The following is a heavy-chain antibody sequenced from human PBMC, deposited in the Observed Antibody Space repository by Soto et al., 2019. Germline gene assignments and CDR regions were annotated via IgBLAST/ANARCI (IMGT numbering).Heavy chain of an antibody. Sequence: ASVKVSCKASGYTFTGYYIHWVRQAPGQGLEWMGWINPNSGGTNFAQKFQGRVTMTRDTSISTAYMDLSRLRSDDTAVYYCASGREMSTAGRDFDYWGQGTLVTVSS. CDR3: ASGREMSTAGRDFDY. D-gene: IGHD3-10*01. CDR1: GYTFTGYY. J-gene: IGHJ4*02. CDR2: INPNSGGT. V-gene: IGHV1-2*02.